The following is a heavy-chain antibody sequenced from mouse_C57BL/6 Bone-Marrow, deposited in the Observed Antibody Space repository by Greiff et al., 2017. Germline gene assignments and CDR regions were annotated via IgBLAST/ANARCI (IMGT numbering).Heavy chain of an antibody. V-gene: IGHV2-5*01. CDR3: AKKEGNYAMDY. J-gene: IGHJ4*01. CDR1: GFSLTSYG. CDR2: IWRGGST. Sequence: VQLQESGPGLVQPSQSLSITCTVSGFSLTSYGVHWVRQSPGKGLEWLGVIWRGGSTDYNAAFMSRLSITKDNSKGQVFFKMNSLQADDTAIYYYAKKEGNYAMDYWGQGTSVTVSA.